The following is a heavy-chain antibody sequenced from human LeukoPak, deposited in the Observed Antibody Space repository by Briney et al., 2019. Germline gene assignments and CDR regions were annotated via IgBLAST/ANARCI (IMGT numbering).Heavy chain of an antibody. J-gene: IGHJ4*02. Sequence: GGSLRFSCAASGFTFSSYSMNWVRQAPGKGLEWVSSISSSSSYIYYADSVKGRFTISRDNAKNSLYLQMNSLRAEDTAVYYCARDGGIAVAAPYYFDYWGQGTLVTVSS. CDR3: ARDGGIAVAAPYYFDY. V-gene: IGHV3-21*01. CDR1: GFTFSSYS. D-gene: IGHD6-19*01. CDR2: ISSSSSYI.